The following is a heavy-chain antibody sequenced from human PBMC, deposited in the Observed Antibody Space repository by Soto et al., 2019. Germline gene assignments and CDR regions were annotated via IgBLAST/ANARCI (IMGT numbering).Heavy chain of an antibody. CDR1: GDSFSSGDYK. V-gene: IGHV4-30-4*01. CDR2: TYYSGYT. D-gene: IGHD4-17*01. J-gene: IGHJ4*02. Sequence: QVQLQESGPGLVKPSQTLFLSCAVSGDSFSSGDYKWSWIRQPPGKGLEWIGYTYYSGYTYNNPSLKSRLTMSVDTSKNQFSLKLSSVTAADTAVYYCARSGDYVALDYWGQGTLVNVS. CDR3: ARSGDYVALDY.